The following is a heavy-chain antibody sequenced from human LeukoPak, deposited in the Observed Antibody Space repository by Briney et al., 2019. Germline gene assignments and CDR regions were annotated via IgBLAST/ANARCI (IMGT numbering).Heavy chain of an antibody. J-gene: IGHJ6*02. D-gene: IGHD6-19*01. CDR2: IYYSGST. Sequence: SETLSLTCTVSGGSISNYYWSWIRQPPGKGLEWIGYIYYSGSTNYNASLKSRVTISVDTSKNQFSLKLSSVTAADTAVYYCARHSSGYYYYGMDVWGQGTTVTVSS. CDR3: ARHSSGYYYYGMDV. CDR1: GGSISNYY. V-gene: IGHV4-59*08.